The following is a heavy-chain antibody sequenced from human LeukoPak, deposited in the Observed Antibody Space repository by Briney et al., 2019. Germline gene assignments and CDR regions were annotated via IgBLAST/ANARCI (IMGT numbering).Heavy chain of an antibody. V-gene: IGHV3-23*01. CDR3: ARDSGSYLQPTDY. J-gene: IGHJ4*02. D-gene: IGHD1-26*01. CDR1: GFTFSTYA. CDR2: TTANGGST. Sequence: PGGSLRLSCAASGFTFSTYAMTWVRQAPGKGLEWVSSTTANGGSTYYADSVKGRFTISRDNSKNTLYLQMNSLRADDTAVYHCARDSGSYLQPTDYWGQGTLVTVSS.